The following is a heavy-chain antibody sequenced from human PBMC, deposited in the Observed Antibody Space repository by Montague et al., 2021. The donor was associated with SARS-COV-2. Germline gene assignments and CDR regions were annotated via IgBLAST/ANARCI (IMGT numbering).Heavy chain of an antibody. Sequence: KRYYDYADSVKSRSTISTDPSNNQFSLPLSSVTPEDRAVYYCSSDPRYSLSCSFDYWGQGTLVTVSS. CDR2: KRYY. V-gene: IGHV6-1*01. CDR3: SSDPRYSLSCSFDY. J-gene: IGHJ4*02. D-gene: IGHD2-2*01.